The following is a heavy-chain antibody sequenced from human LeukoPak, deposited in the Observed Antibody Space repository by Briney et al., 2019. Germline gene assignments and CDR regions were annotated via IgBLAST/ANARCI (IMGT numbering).Heavy chain of an antibody. J-gene: IGHJ1*01. CDR3: ASLYSSSWVEYFQH. CDR1: GGSISSGGYY. V-gene: IGHV4-31*03. CDR2: IYYSGST. D-gene: IGHD6-13*01. Sequence: SETLSLTCTVSGGSISSGGYYWRWIRQHPGKGLEWIGYIYYSGSTYYNPSLKSRVTISVDTSKNQFSLKLSSVTAADTAVYYCASLYSSSWVEYFQHWGQGTLVTVSS.